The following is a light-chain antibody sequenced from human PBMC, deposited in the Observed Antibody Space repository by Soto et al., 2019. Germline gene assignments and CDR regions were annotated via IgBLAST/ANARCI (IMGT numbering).Light chain of an antibody. CDR2: EVS. Sequence: QSVLTQPASVSGSPGQSITISCTGTSSDVGGYNYVSWYQQHPGKVPKLLIYEVSNRPSGVSNRFSGSKSGNTASLTISGLQAEDEANYYCSSYTSSGTYVFGTGTKVTVL. CDR3: SSYTSSGTYV. CDR1: SSDVGGYNY. J-gene: IGLJ1*01. V-gene: IGLV2-14*01.